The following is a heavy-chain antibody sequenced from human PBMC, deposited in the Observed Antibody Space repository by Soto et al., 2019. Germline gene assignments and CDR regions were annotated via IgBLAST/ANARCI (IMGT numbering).Heavy chain of an antibody. J-gene: IGHJ4*02. CDR3: ARRGSSSPRGYFDY. D-gene: IGHD6-6*01. CDR1: GGSISSSSYY. Sequence: SETLSLTCTVSGGSISSSSYYWGWIRQPPGKGLELIGSIYYSGSTYYNPSLKSRVTISVDTSKNQFSLKLSSVTAADTAVYYCARRGSSSPRGYFDYWGQGTLVTVAS. V-gene: IGHV4-39*01. CDR2: IYYSGST.